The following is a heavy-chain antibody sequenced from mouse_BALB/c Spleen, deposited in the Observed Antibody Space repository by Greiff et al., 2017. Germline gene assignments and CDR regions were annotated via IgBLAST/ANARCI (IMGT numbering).Heavy chain of an antibody. CDR3: ARIAWFAY. V-gene: IGHV1-7*01. Sequence: QVHVKQSGAELAKPGASVKMSCKASGYTFTSYWMHWVKQMPGQGLEWIGYINPSTGYTEYNQKFKDKATLNADKSSSTAYMQLSSLTSEDSAVYYCARIAWFAYWGQGTLVTVSA. CDR2: INPSTGYT. J-gene: IGHJ3*01. CDR1: GYTFTSYW.